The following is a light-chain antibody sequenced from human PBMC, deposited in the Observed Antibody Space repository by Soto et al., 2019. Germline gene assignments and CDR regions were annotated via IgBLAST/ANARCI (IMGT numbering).Light chain of an antibody. CDR2: GAS. Sequence: EIVINPSPTPPALSSGEKATLSCRASQSVSSNLAWYQQKPGQAPRLLIYGASTRATGIPARFSGSGSGTEFTLTISSLQSEDFAVYYCQQYNNWPPLTFGQGTRLEIK. CDR3: QQYNNWPPLT. CDR1: QSVSSN. J-gene: IGKJ5*01. V-gene: IGKV3-15*01.